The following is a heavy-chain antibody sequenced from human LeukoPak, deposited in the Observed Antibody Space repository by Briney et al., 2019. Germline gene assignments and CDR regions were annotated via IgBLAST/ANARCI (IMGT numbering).Heavy chain of an antibody. J-gene: IGHJ4*02. CDR1: GGPISSGGYY. CDR2: IYYSGST. D-gene: IGHD3-10*01. CDR3: ARLISGVGYFDY. Sequence: PSQTLSLTCTVSGGPISSGGYYWSWIRQPPGKGLEWIGYIYYSGSTNYNPSLKSRVTISVDTSKNQFSLKLSSVTAADTAVYYCARLISGVGYFDYWGQGILVTVSS. V-gene: IGHV4-61*08.